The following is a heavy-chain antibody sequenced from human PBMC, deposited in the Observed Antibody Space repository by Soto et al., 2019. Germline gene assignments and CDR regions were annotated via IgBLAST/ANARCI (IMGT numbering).Heavy chain of an antibody. CDR2: IIPIFGTA. D-gene: IGHD6-13*01. CDR3: AREYSSPYYYYGMDV. CDR1: GGTFSSYA. Sequence: SVKVSCKASGGTFSSYAISWVRQAPGQGLEWMGGIIPIFGTANYAQKFQGRVTITADESTSTAYMELSSLRSDDTAVYYCAREYSSPYYYYGMDVWGRGTTVTVSS. V-gene: IGHV1-69*13. J-gene: IGHJ6*02.